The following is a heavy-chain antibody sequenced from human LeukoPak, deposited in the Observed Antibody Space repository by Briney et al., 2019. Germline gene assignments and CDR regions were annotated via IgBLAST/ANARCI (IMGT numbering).Heavy chain of an antibody. Sequence: SETLSLTCTVSGGSISSYYWSWIRQPPGKGLEWIGDIYYSGSTNYNPSLKSRVTISVDTSKNQFSLRLNSVTAADTAVYYSARLASGSYGPLTPFDYWSQGTLVTVSS. CDR3: ARLASGSYGPLTPFDY. V-gene: IGHV4-59*08. CDR2: IYYSGST. J-gene: IGHJ4*02. CDR1: GGSISSYY. D-gene: IGHD1-26*01.